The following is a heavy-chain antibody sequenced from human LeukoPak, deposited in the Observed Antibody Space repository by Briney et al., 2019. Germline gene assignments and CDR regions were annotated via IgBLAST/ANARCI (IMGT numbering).Heavy chain of an antibody. V-gene: IGHV3-64D*09. Sequence: GGSLRLSCSASGFTFSSYAMHWVRQAPGKGLEYVSAISSNGGSTYYADSVKGRFTISRDNSKNTLYLQMSSLRAEDTAVYYYVKGRNVVATIIFDYWGQGTLVTVSS. CDR3: VKGRNVVATIIFDY. CDR1: GFTFSSYA. D-gene: IGHD5-12*01. J-gene: IGHJ4*02. CDR2: ISSNGGST.